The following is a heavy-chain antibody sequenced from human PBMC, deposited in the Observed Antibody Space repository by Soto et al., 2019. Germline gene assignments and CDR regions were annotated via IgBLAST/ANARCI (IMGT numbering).Heavy chain of an antibody. D-gene: IGHD2-8*01. J-gene: IGHJ6*02. CDR3: AKDMGKDCTNGVCYNYCYGMDV. CDR1: GFTFSSYA. V-gene: IGHV3-23*01. CDR2: ISGCGGST. Sequence: EVQLLESGGGLVQPGGSLRLSCAASGFTFSSYAMSWVRQAPGQGLEWGSAISGCGGSTYYADSVKGRFTISRDNSKNTLYLQMNSLRAGDTAVYYCAKDMGKDCTNGVCYNYCYGMDVWGQGTTVTVSS.